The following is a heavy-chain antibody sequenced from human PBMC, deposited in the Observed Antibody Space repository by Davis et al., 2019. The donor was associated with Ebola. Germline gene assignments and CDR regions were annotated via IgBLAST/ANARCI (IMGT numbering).Heavy chain of an antibody. CDR1: GFTFSSHS. CDR3: ARDEQQLVPRGFGY. D-gene: IGHD6-13*01. V-gene: IGHV3-21*01. J-gene: IGHJ4*02. CDR2: ISGSSTYI. Sequence: GESLKISCAASGFTFSSHSMNWVRQAPGKGLEWVSSISGSSTYIYYADSVKGRFTISRDNAKNSLYLQMNSLRAEDTAVYYCARDEQQLVPRGFGYWGQGTLVTVSS.